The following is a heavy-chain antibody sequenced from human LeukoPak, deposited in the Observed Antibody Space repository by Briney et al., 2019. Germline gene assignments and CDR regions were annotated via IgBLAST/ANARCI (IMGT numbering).Heavy chain of an antibody. CDR2: ISSDSYHI. V-gene: IGHV3-21*06. CDR3: TRDLASGGGY. D-gene: IGHD6-19*01. Sequence: PGGSLRLSCAASGFTFSNFQMHWVRQAPGKGLEWVSSISSDSYHIYYADSVKGRFTIFRDNAKNSLYLQMNSLRAEDTAVYSCTRDLASGGGYWGQGTLVTVSS. J-gene: IGHJ4*02. CDR1: GFTFSNFQ.